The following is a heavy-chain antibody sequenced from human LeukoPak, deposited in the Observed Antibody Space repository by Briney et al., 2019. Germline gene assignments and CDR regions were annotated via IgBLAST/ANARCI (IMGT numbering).Heavy chain of an antibody. CDR1: GYSFPNYW. CDR3: ARSRAEKVPVWGSYRHHDAFDI. D-gene: IGHD3-16*02. CDR2: IYPGDSDT. V-gene: IGHV5-51*01. Sequence: GESLKISCKGSGYSFPNYWIGWVRQMPGKGLEWMGIIYPGDSDTTYKPSFQGQVTISADKSISTAYLQWSSLKASDTALYYWARSRAEKVPVWGSYRHHDAFDIWGQGTRVAVSP. J-gene: IGHJ3*02.